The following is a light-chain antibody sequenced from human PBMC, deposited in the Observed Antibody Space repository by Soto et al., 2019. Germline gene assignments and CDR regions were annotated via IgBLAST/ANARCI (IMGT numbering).Light chain of an antibody. CDR1: SSNIGPTYD. CDR2: GNK. V-gene: IGLV1-40*01. J-gene: IGLJ1*01. Sequence: QPVLTQPPSVSGAPRQRVTISCTGSSSNIGPTYDVHWYQQLPGTAPKLLIYGNKNRPSGVPDRFSGSKSGTSASLAITGLQAEDEADYYCLSYDTSLSSPYVFGTGTKLTVL. CDR3: LSYDTSLSSPYV.